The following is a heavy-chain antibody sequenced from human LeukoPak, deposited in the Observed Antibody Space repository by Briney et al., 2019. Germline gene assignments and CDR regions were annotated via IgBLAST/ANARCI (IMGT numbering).Heavy chain of an antibody. Sequence: ASVKVSCKASGYTFTGYYMHWVRQAPGQGLEWMGWINPNSGGTNYAQKFQGRVTMTRDTSISTAYMELSRLRSDDTAVYYCARAYCGGDCYSRWFAPWGQGTLVTVSS. CDR1: GYTFTGYY. CDR2: INPNSGGT. D-gene: IGHD2-21*02. J-gene: IGHJ5*02. V-gene: IGHV1-2*02. CDR3: ARAYCGGDCYSRWFAP.